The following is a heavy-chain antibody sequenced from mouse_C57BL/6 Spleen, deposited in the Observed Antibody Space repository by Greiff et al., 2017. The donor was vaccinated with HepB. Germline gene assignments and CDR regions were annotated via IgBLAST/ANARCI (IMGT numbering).Heavy chain of an antibody. CDR1: GYTFTSYW. J-gene: IGHJ3*01. D-gene: IGHD3-2*02. CDR2: INPSNGGT. Sequence: QVQLQQSGTELVKPGASVKLSCKASGYTFTSYWMHWVKQRPGQGLEWIGNINPSNGGTNYNEKCKSKATLTVDKSSSTAYMQLSSLTSEDSAVYYCARGGQLRLHWFAYWGQGTLVTVSA. CDR3: ARGGQLRLHWFAY. V-gene: IGHV1-53*01.